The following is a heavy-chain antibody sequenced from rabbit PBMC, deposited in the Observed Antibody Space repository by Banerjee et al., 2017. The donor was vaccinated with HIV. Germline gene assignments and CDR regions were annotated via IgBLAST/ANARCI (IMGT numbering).Heavy chain of an antibody. V-gene: IGHV1S47*01. D-gene: IGHD2-1*01. CDR2: IYTGDGST. J-gene: IGHJ4*01. CDR3: VRVRTATTMTIPKYYFNL. Sequence: QEQLEESGGDLVKPEGSLTLTCKASGFSFSSSYYMCWVRQAPGKGLEWIGCIYTGDGSTYYASWAKGRFTITRSTSLNTVTLQLNSLTAADTATYFCVRVRTATTMTIPKYYFNLWGQGTLVTVS. CDR1: GFSFSSSYY.